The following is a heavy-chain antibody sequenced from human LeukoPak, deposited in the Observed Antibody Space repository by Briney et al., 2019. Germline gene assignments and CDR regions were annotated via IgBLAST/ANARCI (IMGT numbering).Heavy chain of an antibody. J-gene: IGHJ4*02. CDR1: GFTFSTYG. D-gene: IGHD6-19*01. Sequence: GGSLRLSCAASGFTFSTYGMYWVRQAPGKGREWVATIWSDGSNKYYADSVKGRFTISRDNSKNTLYLQVNSLRAEDTAVYYCARVMGSGWYVEYYFDYWGQGTLVTVSS. V-gene: IGHV3-33*01. CDR2: IWSDGSNK. CDR3: ARVMGSGWYVEYYFDY.